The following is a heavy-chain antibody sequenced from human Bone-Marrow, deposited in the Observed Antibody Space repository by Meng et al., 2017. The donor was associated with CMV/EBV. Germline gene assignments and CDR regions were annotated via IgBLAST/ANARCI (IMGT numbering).Heavy chain of an antibody. Sequence: GESLKISCVASGFTFTNYWMMWLRQAPGKGLEWVATVNQDGRDEFYLDSVKGRFTTSADKAKNSLYLQMDSLRVEDTAVYYCATHDFWTGYYYYYDLDVWGQGTTVTVSS. CDR2: VNQDGRDE. J-gene: IGHJ6*02. CDR1: GFTFTNYW. V-gene: IGHV3-7*01. D-gene: IGHD3/OR15-3a*01. CDR3: ATHDFWTGYYYYYDLDV.